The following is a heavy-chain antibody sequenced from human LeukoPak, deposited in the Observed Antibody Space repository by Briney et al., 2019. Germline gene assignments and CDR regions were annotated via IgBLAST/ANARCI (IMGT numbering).Heavy chain of an antibody. CDR3: ARLKAAAGSGY. CDR1: GGSFSGYY. D-gene: IGHD6-13*01. Sequence: PSETLSLTCAVYGGSFSGYYWSWIRQPPGKGLEWIGEINHSGSTNYNPSLKSRVAISVDTSKNQLSLKLSSVTAADAAVYYCARLKAAAGSGYWGQGTLVTVSS. CDR2: INHSGST. V-gene: IGHV4-34*01. J-gene: IGHJ4*02.